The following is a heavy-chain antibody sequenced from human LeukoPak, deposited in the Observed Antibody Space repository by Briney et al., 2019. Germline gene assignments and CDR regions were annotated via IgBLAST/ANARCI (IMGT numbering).Heavy chain of an antibody. J-gene: IGHJ4*02. CDR2: ISGSGGST. Sequence: GGSLRLSCAASGFNFSSQWMRWVRQAPGKGLEWVSAISGSGGSTYYADSVKGRFTISRDNSKNTLYLQMNSLRAEDTPVYYCAKAGVVYSYGLFDYWGQGTLVTVSS. V-gene: IGHV3-23*01. CDR3: AKAGVVYSYGLFDY. D-gene: IGHD5-18*01. CDR1: GFNFSSQW.